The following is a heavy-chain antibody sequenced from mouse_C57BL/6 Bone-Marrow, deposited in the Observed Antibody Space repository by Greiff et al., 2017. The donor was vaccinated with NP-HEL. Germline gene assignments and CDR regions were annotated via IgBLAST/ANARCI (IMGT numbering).Heavy chain of an antibody. V-gene: IGHV1-59*01. CDR1: GYTFTSYW. CDR2: IGPSDSYT. CDR3: ARDGIYYGTFSY. J-gene: IGHJ3*01. Sequence: VQLQQSGAELVRPGTSVKLSCKASGYTFTSYWMHWVKQRPGQGLEWIGVIGPSDSYTNYNQKLKGKATLTVDTSSSTAYMQLSSLTSDDSAVYYGARDGIYYGTFSYCDQGTLVTVSA. D-gene: IGHD2-1*01.